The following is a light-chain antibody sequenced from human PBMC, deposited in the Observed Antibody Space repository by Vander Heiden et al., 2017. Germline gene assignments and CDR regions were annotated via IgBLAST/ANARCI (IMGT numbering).Light chain of an antibody. CDR1: QSVNNY. Sequence: EIVFTQSPATLSLAPGERATLSCRASQSVNNYLAWYQQKPGQAPRLLIFDASNRATGIPARFSGSGSRTDFTLTISSLEPEDFAIYYCQQRYSWLTFGQGTRLEIK. CDR2: DAS. CDR3: QQRYSWLT. V-gene: IGKV3-11*01. J-gene: IGKJ5*01.